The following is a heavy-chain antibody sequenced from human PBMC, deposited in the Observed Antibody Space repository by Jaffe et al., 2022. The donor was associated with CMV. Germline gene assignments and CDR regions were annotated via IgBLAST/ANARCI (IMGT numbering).Heavy chain of an antibody. Sequence: QVQLVESGGGVVQPGRSLRLSCAASGFTFSSYGMHWVRQAPGKGLEWVAVIWYDGSNKYYADSVKGRFTISRDNSKNTLYLQMNSLRAEDTAVYYCALNGRPGIFDYWGQGTLVTVSS. CDR1: GFTFSSYG. D-gene: IGHD1-1*01. V-gene: IGHV3-33*08. J-gene: IGHJ4*02. CDR3: ALNGRPGIFDY. CDR2: IWYDGSNK.